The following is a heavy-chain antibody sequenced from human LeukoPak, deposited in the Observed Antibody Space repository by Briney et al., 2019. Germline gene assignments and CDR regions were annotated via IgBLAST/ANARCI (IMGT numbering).Heavy chain of an antibody. Sequence: ASVKVSCKASGYTFTGYYMHWVRQAPGQGLEWMGRINPNSGGTNYAQKFQGRVTMTRDASISTAYMELSRLRSDDTAVYYCARVGITFGGGDYWGQGTLVTVSS. V-gene: IGHV1-2*06. CDR3: ARVGITFGGGDY. CDR1: GYTFTGYY. D-gene: IGHD3-16*01. J-gene: IGHJ4*02. CDR2: INPNSGGT.